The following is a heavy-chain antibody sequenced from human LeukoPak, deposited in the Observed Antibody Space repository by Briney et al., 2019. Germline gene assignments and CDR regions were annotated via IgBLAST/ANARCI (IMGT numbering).Heavy chain of an antibody. CDR2: ISSSGSTI. D-gene: IGHD5-18*01. Sequence: GGSLRLSCAASGFTFSNYEMNWVRQAPGKGLEWVSYISSSGSTIYYADSAKGRFTISRDNAKNSLYVQMNSLRAEDTAVYYCAREASGYSYGLDAFDIWGQGTMVTVSS. V-gene: IGHV3-48*03. J-gene: IGHJ3*02. CDR3: AREASGYSYGLDAFDI. CDR1: GFTFSNYE.